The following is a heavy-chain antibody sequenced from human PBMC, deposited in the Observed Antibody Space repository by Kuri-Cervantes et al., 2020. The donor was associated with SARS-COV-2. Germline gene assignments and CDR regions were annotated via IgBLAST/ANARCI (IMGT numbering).Heavy chain of an antibody. V-gene: IGHV3-23*01. CDR1: GFTFSSYA. CDR2: ISGSGGST. D-gene: IGHD3-16*01. J-gene: IGHJ4*02. Sequence: LSLTCAASGFTFSSYAMSWVRQAPGKGLEWVSAISGSGGSTYYADSVKGRFTISRDNSKNTLYLQMNSLRAEDTAVYYCAKRRVMITFGGVSAFDYWGQGTLVTVSS. CDR3: AKRRVMITFGGVSAFDY.